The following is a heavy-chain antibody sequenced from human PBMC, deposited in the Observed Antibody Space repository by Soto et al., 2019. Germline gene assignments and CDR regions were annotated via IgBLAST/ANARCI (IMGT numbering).Heavy chain of an antibody. CDR1: GFTFSSYA. D-gene: IGHD5-18*01. CDR3: ARGKRGYSYGPLDY. J-gene: IGHJ4*02. CDR2: ISYDGSNK. Sequence: PGESLKISCAASGFTFSSYAMHWVRQAPGKGLGWVAVISYDGSNKYYADSVKGRFTISRDNSKNTLYLQMNSLRAEDTAVYYCARGKRGYSYGPLDYWGQGTLVTVSS. V-gene: IGHV3-30-3*01.